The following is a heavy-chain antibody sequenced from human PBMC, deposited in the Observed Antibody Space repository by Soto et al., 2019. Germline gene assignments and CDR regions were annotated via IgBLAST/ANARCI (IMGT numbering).Heavy chain of an antibody. Sequence: QVQLVQSGAEVKKPGASVKVSCKASGYTFTSYGISWVRQAPGQGLEWMGWISAYNGNTKYEQKLQGRVTMTTDTSTSTAYMELRSLRSYDTAGYYWARDLAVALIGYWGQGTLVTVSS. CDR3: ARDLAVALIGY. CDR2: ISAYNGNT. J-gene: IGHJ4*02. CDR1: GYTFTSYG. D-gene: IGHD6-19*01. V-gene: IGHV1-18*01.